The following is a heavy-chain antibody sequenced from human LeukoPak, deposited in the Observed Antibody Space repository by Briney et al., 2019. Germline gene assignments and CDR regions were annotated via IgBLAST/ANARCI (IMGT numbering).Heavy chain of an antibody. CDR2: ISSSSSYI. Sequence: GGSLRLSCAASGFTFSSYSMDWVRQAPGKGLEWVSSISSSSSYIYYADSVKGRFTISRDNAKNSLYLQMNSLRAEDTAVYYCAREAGARRYFDYWGQGTLVTVSS. D-gene: IGHD4/OR15-4a*01. V-gene: IGHV3-21*01. CDR3: AREAGARRYFDY. CDR1: GFTFSSYS. J-gene: IGHJ4*02.